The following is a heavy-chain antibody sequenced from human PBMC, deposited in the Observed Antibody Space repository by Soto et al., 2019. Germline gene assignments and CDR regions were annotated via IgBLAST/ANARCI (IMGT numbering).Heavy chain of an antibody. Sequence: GGSLRLSCETSGFTFKHFAISWVRQAPGRGLEWVSGISGSGNSPYYADSVKGRFTISRDNSKNTLYLQMNSLRVEDTAVYYCARDLLTTNHRAYGMDVWGQGTTVTVSS. CDR1: GFTFKHFA. CDR2: ISGSGNSP. CDR3: ARDLLTTNHRAYGMDV. D-gene: IGHD4-17*01. J-gene: IGHJ6*02. V-gene: IGHV3-23*01.